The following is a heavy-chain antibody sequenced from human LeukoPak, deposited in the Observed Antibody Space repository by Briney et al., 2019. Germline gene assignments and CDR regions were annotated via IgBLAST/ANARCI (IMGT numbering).Heavy chain of an antibody. CDR2: IYTSGST. Sequence: SEILSLTCAVSGGSISSGGYSWSWIRQPPGKGLEWIGRIYTSGSTNYNPSLKSRVTISVDTSKNQFSLKLSSVTAADTAVYYCARLIGNYYYYYMDVWGKGTTVTISS. D-gene: IGHD1-26*01. CDR3: ARLIGNYYYYYMDV. CDR1: GGSISSGGYS. V-gene: IGHV4-61*02. J-gene: IGHJ6*03.